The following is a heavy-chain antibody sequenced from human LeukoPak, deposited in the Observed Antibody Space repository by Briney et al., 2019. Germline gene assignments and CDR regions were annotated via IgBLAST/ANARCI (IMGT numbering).Heavy chain of an antibody. CDR2: IYTSGST. Sequence: SETLSLTCTVSGGPISSYYWSWLRQPAGGGLEWIGRIYTSGSTNYNPSLKSRVTMSVDTSKNQFSLKRSSVTAADTAVYYCARRSSVGAFDYWGQGTLVTVSS. D-gene: IGHD1-26*01. CDR1: GGPISSYY. V-gene: IGHV4-4*07. J-gene: IGHJ4*02. CDR3: ARRSSVGAFDY.